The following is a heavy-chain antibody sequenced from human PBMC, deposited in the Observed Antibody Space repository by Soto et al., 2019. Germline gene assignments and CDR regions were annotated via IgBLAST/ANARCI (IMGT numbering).Heavy chain of an antibody. J-gene: IGHJ6*03. D-gene: IGHD4-17*01. Sequence: PGGSLRLSCAASGFTFSDYYMSWIRQAPGEGLEWVSYISSSGSTIYYADSVKGRFTISRDNAKNSLYLQMNSLRAEDTAVYYCARPVSFTRVTTVTTPSYYYYMDVWGKGTTVTVSS. CDR1: GFTFSDYY. V-gene: IGHV3-11*01. CDR3: ARPVSFTRVTTVTTPSYYYYMDV. CDR2: ISSSGSTI.